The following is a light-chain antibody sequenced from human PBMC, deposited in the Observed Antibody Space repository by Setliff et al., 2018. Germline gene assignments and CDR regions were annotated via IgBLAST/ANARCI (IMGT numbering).Light chain of an antibody. Sequence: ALTQPASVSGSLGQSITISCTGTNTDVGGYNYVSWYQQHPGKAPKLIIYDVTHRPSGVSNRFSGSKSGNTASLTISGLQAEDEADYYCSSYTSGNTLVFGGGTKVTVL. V-gene: IGLV2-14*03. J-gene: IGLJ3*02. CDR1: NTDVGGYNY. CDR2: DVT. CDR3: SSYTSGNTLV.